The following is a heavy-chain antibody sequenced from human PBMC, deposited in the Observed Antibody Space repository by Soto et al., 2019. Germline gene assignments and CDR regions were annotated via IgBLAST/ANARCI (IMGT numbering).Heavy chain of an antibody. D-gene: IGHD3-3*01. V-gene: IGHV4-34*01. J-gene: IGHJ5*02. Sequence: PSETLSLTCAVYGGSVNGYYWNWIRQPPGKGLEWMGEINHTGGTPYNPSLKIRVTMSVDTSTNQFSLRLSSVTAADTAIYYCATRITVFGLLIPPFDPWGQGTQVTVS. CDR3: ATRITVFGLLIPPFDP. CDR2: INHTGGT. CDR1: GGSVNGYY.